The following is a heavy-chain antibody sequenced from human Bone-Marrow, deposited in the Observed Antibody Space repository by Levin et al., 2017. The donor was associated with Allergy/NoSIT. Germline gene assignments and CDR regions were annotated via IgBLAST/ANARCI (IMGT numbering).Heavy chain of an antibody. CDR1: GFAFSDYG. J-gene: IGHJ4*02. D-gene: IGHD4-17*01. Sequence: GESLKISCAASGFAFSDYGLHWVRQAPGKGLEWVAVIWSDGNNEFYADSVKGRFTISRDNSNNTLYLQMNSLRAEDTAVYYCARGNWRTAVTTGFDYWGQGTLVTVSS. CDR2: IWSDGNNE. CDR3: ARGNWRTAVTTGFDY. V-gene: IGHV3-33*01.